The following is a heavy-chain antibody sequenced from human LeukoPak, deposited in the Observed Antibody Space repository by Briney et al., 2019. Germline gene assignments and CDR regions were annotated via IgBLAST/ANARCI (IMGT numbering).Heavy chain of an antibody. D-gene: IGHD6-19*01. Sequence: PGRSLRLSCAASGFTFSSYAMHWVRQAPGKGLEWVAVISYDGSNKYYADSVKGRFTISRDNAKNSLYLQMNSLRAEDTAVYYCARDRHSSGWYDYFDYWGQGTLVTVSS. CDR3: ARDRHSSGWYDYFDY. CDR2: ISYDGSNK. CDR1: GFTFSSYA. V-gene: IGHV3-30*04. J-gene: IGHJ4*02.